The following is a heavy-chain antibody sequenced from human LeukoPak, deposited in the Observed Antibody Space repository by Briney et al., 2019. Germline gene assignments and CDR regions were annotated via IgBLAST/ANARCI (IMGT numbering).Heavy chain of an antibody. J-gene: IGHJ6*02. D-gene: IGHD1-26*01. CDR2: IYYSGST. V-gene: IGHV4-59*01. CDR3: ARAPLVGATSSYYYYGMDV. CDR1: GGSISSYY. Sequence: SETLSLTSTVSGGSISSYYWSWIRQPPGKGLEWIGYIYYSGSTNYNPSLKSRVTISVDTSKNQFSLKLSSVTAADTAVYYCARAPLVGATSSYYYYGMDVWGQGTTVTVSS.